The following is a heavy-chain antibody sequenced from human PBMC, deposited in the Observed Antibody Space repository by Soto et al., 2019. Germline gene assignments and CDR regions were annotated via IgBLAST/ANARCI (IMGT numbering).Heavy chain of an antibody. V-gene: IGHV3-23*01. CDR2: ISGSGGST. Sequence: GGSLRLSCAASGFTFSSYAMSWVRQAPGKGLEWVSAISGSGGSTYYADSVKGRFTISRDNSKNTLYLQMNSLRAEDTAVYYCAKDWAIWDIAARPPERYFDLWGRGTLVTVSS. D-gene: IGHD6-6*01. CDR1: GFTFSSYA. CDR3: AKDWAIWDIAARPPERYFDL. J-gene: IGHJ2*01.